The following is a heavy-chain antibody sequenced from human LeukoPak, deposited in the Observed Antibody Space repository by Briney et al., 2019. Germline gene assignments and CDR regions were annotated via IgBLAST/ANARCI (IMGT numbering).Heavy chain of an antibody. J-gene: IGHJ4*02. V-gene: IGHV3-48*03. CDR3: ARVNGIAVAYFDY. CDR2: ISSSGSNI. CDR1: GLTFSSYE. D-gene: IGHD6-19*01. Sequence: PGGSLRLSCAASGLTFSSYEMNWVRQAPGKGLEGVSYISSSGSNIYYADSVKGRFTISRDNAKNSLYLQMNSLRAEDTAVYYCARVNGIAVAYFDYWGQGTLVTVSS.